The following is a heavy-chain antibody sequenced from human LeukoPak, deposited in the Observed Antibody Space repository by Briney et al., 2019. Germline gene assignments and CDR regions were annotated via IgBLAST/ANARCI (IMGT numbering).Heavy chain of an antibody. CDR1: GYNFTTKW. V-gene: IGHV5-51*01. CDR2: IYPGDSKT. J-gene: IGHJ6*02. CDR3: ARHEPVFSMDV. Sequence: GESLKISCQGSGYNFTTKWIGWVRQMPGKGLEWMGIIYPGDSKTIYSPSFQGQVFISADRSIRTAYPQWRSLKASDTAMYYCARHEPVFSMDVWGQGTTVTVSS.